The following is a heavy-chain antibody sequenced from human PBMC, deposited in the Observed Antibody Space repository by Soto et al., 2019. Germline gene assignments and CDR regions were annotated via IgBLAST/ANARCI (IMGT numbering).Heavy chain of an antibody. CDR3: VGRLTSIYTYFDS. J-gene: IGHJ4*02. V-gene: IGHV4-31*03. D-gene: IGHD2-8*01. CDR2: ISSSGNS. CDR1: GDSISNCTHY. Sequence: SETVSLTCTVSGDSISNCTHYWNWIRQHPGKGLEWIGYISSSGNSYYSPSLKSRVVMSVDTSKYLLSLKLSSVTAAHTAIYYCVGRLTSIYTYFDSWGQGTQATDSS.